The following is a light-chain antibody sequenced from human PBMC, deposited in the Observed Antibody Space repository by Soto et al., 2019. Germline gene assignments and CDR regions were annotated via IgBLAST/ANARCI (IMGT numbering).Light chain of an antibody. V-gene: IGKV1-5*01. J-gene: IGKJ4*02. CDR2: DAS. Sequence: DIQMTQSPSTLSASVGDRVTITCRASQNINTWLAWYQQKPGKAPTLLIHDASSLQSGVPSRFRVSTSGTEFTLTISCLQPDDFATYYCQQYNSYSRSFGGGTKVEIK. CDR3: QQYNSYSRS. CDR1: QNINTW.